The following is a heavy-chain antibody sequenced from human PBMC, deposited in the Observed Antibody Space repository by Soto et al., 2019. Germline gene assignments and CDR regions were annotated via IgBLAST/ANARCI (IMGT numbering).Heavy chain of an antibody. CDR3: ARHLYSSSSIYYYYGMDV. CDR1: GYSFTSYW. J-gene: IGHJ6*02. D-gene: IGHD6-6*01. CDR2: IYPGDSDT. V-gene: IGHV5-51*01. Sequence: LGESLKISCKGSGYSFTSYWIGWVRQMPGKGLEWMGIIYPGDSDTRYSPSFQGQVTISADKSISTAYLQWSSLKASDTAMYYCARHLYSSSSIYYYYGMDVWGQGTTVTVSS.